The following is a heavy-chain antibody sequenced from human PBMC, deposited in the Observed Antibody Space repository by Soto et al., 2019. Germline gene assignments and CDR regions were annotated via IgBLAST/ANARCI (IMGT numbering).Heavy chain of an antibody. CDR2: IYWDDDK. CDR3: AHSLAASNYADYEPINSFDY. D-gene: IGHD4-17*01. J-gene: IGHJ4*02. CDR1: GFSLSTSGVG. Sequence: QITLKESGPTLVKPTQTLTLTCTFSGFSLSTSGVGVGWIRQPPGKALEWLALIYWDDDKRYSPSLKSRLTITKDTSKTQVVLTLTTMDPVDTATYYCAHSLAASNYADYEPINSFDYWGQGTLVTVSS. V-gene: IGHV2-5*02.